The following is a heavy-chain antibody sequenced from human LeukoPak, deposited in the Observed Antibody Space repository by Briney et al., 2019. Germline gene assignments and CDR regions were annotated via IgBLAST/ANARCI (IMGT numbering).Heavy chain of an antibody. V-gene: IGHV3-23*01. CDR1: GITFSSYA. Sequence: GGSLRLSCAASGITFSSYAMSWVRQAPGKGLEWVSAISASGGSTYYADSVKGRFIISRDNSKNTLYLQMNSLRAEDTAIYYCAPNWNLDYWGQGSLVTVSS. CDR2: ISASGGST. D-gene: IGHD1-1*01. CDR3: APNWNLDY. J-gene: IGHJ4*02.